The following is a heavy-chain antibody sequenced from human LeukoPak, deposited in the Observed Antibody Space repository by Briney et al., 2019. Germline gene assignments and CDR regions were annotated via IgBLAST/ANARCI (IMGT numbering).Heavy chain of an antibody. CDR3: ASLGEYGSGSSSFDY. V-gene: IGHV3-33*08. D-gene: IGHD3-10*01. Sequence: PGGSLRLSCAASGFTFSSYGMHWVRQAPGKGLEWVAVIWYDGSNKYYADSVKGRFTISRDNSKNTLYLQMNSLRAEDTAVYYCASLGEYGSGSSSFDYWGQGTLVTVSS. CDR2: IWYDGSNK. CDR1: GFTFSSYG. J-gene: IGHJ4*02.